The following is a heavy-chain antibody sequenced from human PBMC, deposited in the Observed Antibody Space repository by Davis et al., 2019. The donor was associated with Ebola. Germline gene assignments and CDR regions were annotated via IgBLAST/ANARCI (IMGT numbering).Heavy chain of an antibody. CDR1: GFTFSSYW. V-gene: IGHV3-7*01. Sequence: GGSLRLSCAASGFTFSSYWMSWVRQAPGKGLEWVANIKQDGSEKYYVDSVKGRFTISRDNAKNTLYLQMNSLRAEDTAVYYCARVGNYYGSSGYWVGNYFDYWGQGTLVTVSS. D-gene: IGHD3-22*01. J-gene: IGHJ4*02. CDR3: ARVGNYYGSSGYWVGNYFDY. CDR2: IKQDGSEK.